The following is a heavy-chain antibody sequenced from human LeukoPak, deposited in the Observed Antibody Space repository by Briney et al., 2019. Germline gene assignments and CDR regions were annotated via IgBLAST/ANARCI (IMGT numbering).Heavy chain of an antibody. CDR2: INHSGST. CDR1: GGSFSGYY. J-gene: IGHJ4*02. Sequence: SETLSLTCAVYGGSFSGYYWSWIRQPPGKGLEWIGEINHSGSTNYNPSLKSRVTISVDTSKNQFSLKLSSVTAADTAVYYCVRAYPRIGKDYWGQGTLVTVSS. D-gene: IGHD2/OR15-2a*01. V-gene: IGHV4-34*01. CDR3: VRAYPRIGKDY.